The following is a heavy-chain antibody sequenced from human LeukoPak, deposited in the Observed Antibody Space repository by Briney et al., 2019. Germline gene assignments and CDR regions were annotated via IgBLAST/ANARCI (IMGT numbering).Heavy chain of an antibody. CDR1: GFTFGDYA. Sequence: AGGSLRLSCTASGFTFGDYAMSWFRQAPGKGLEWVGFISSKAYGGTTEYAASVKGRFTISRDDSKSIAYLQMNSLKTEDTAVYYCTTQNPYYYDSSGYYVDYWGQGTLVTVSS. D-gene: IGHD3-22*01. V-gene: IGHV3-49*03. CDR2: ISSKAYGGTT. J-gene: IGHJ4*02. CDR3: TTQNPYYYDSSGYYVDY.